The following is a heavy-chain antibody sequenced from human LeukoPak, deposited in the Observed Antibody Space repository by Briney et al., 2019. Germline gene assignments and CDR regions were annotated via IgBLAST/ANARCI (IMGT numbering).Heavy chain of an antibody. CDR2: ISYDGSNK. CDR1: GFTFSSYA. J-gene: IGHJ4*02. Sequence: PGGSLRLSCAASGFTFSSYAMHWVRQAPGKGLEWVAVISYDGSNKYYADSVKGRFSISRDNTKSSLYLQMNSLRAEDTAMYYCARYRHLYYWGQGTLVTVSS. V-gene: IGHV3-30-3*01. CDR3: ARYRHLYY. D-gene: IGHD3-16*01.